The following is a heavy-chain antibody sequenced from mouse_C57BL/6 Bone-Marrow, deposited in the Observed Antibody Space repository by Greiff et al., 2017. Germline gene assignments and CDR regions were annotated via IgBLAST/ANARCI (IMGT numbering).Heavy chain of an antibody. D-gene: IGHD1-1*01. CDR2: IWSDGST. CDR1: GFSLTSYG. J-gene: IGHJ1*03. Sequence: VKLVESGPGLVAPSQSLSITCTVSGFSLTSYGVHWVRQPPGKGLEWLVVIWSDGSTTYNSALKSRLSISKDNSKSQCFLKMNSLQTDDTAMYYCARHTPLTTVVATRYFDVWGTGTTVTVSS. CDR3: ARHTPLTTVVATRYFDV. V-gene: IGHV2-6-1*01.